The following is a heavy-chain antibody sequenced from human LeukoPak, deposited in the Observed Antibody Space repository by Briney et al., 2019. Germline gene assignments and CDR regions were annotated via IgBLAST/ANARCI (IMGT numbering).Heavy chain of an antibody. Sequence: SETLSLTCTVSGGSISSYYWSWIRQPPGKGLEWIGYIYYSGSTNYNPSLKSRVTISVDTSKNQFSLKLSSVTAADTAVYYCARDAGGYDILTGYNDAFDIWGQGTMVTVSS. CDR3: ARDAGGYDILTGYNDAFDI. CDR1: GGSISSYY. J-gene: IGHJ3*02. CDR2: IYYSGST. V-gene: IGHV4-59*01. D-gene: IGHD3-9*01.